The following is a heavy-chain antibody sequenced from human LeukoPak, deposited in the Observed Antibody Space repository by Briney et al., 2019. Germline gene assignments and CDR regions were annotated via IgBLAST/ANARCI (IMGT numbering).Heavy chain of an antibody. Sequence: GGSLRLSCSASGFTFSTYPMHWVRRAPGKGLEYVSAITSNGGSTYYADSVKGRFTISRDNSKNTLYLQMSSLRAEDTAVFYCVRVDYGYDYWGQGILVTVSS. J-gene: IGHJ4*02. V-gene: IGHV3-64D*06. CDR1: GFTFSTYP. D-gene: IGHD3-10*01. CDR2: ITSNGGST. CDR3: VRVDYGYDY.